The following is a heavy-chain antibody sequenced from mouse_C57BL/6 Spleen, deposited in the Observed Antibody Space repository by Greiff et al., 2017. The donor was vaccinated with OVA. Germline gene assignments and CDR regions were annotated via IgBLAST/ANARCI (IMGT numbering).Heavy chain of an antibody. V-gene: IGHV1-7*01. CDR3: SSGDGSYWYFDV. CDR1: GYTFTSYW. CDR2: INPSSGYT. D-gene: IGHD1-1*01. J-gene: IGHJ1*03. Sequence: QVQLQQSGAELAKPGASVKLSCKASGYTFTSYWMHWVKQRPGQGLEWIGYINPSSGYTKYNQKFKDKATLTADKSYSTAYMQLSSLSYEVSAVYYCSSGDGSYWYFDVWGTGTTVTVSS.